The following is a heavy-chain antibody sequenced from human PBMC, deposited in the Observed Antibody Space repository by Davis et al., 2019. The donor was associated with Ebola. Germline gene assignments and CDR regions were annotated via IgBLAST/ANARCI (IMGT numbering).Heavy chain of an antibody. Sequence: ASVKVSCKASGYTFTGNYIQWVRQAPGQGLEWMGRINPNSGGTNYAQNVQGRVTMTTDTSTSTAYMEVGSLRSDDTAVYYCARAQFPTTSDHWGQGTLVTVSS. CDR3: ARAQFPTTSDH. V-gene: IGHV1-2*06. CDR1: GYTFTGNY. J-gene: IGHJ4*02. CDR2: INPNSGGT. D-gene: IGHD1-1*01.